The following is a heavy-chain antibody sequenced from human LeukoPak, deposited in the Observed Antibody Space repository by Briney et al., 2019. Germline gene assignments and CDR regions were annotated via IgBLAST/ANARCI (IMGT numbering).Heavy chain of an antibody. Sequence: GGSLRLSCAASGFTFSSYEMNWVRQAPGKGLEWVSYISSSGSTIYYADSVKGRFTISRDNAKNSLYLQMNSLRAEDTAVYYYARAGITMVRGVITREYYYYGMDVWGQGTTVTVSS. CDR2: ISSSGSTI. CDR3: ARAGITMVRGVITREYYYYGMDV. D-gene: IGHD3-10*01. V-gene: IGHV3-48*03. CDR1: GFTFSSYE. J-gene: IGHJ6*02.